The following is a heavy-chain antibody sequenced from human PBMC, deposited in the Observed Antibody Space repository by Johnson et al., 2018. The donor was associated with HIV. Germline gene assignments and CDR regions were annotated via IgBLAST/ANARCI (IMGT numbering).Heavy chain of an antibody. CDR1: GFTFRSYW. D-gene: IGHD5-24*01. V-gene: IGHV3-7*05. Sequence: EMQLVESGGHLVQPGGSLRLSCAASGFTFRSYWMSWVRQAPGKGLEWVANIKEDGSEKYYVDSVKGRFTISRDNAKNSVYLQMKSLRAEDTAVYYCARRSGYAFDIWGQGTMVTVSS. CDR3: ARRSGYAFDI. J-gene: IGHJ3*02. CDR2: IKEDGSEK.